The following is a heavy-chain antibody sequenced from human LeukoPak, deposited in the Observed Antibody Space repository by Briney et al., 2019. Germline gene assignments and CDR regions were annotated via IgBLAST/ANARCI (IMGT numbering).Heavy chain of an antibody. Sequence: PGGSLRLSCAASGFTFSSYWMSWVRQAPGKGLEWVSCISSSSRYIYYADSVKGRFTISRDNAKNSLNLQMNSLRAEDTAVYYCAREGDSGYVELDSWGQGTLVTVSS. V-gene: IGHV3-21*01. CDR2: ISSSSRYI. CDR3: AREGDSGYVELDS. D-gene: IGHD5-12*01. J-gene: IGHJ4*02. CDR1: GFTFSSYW.